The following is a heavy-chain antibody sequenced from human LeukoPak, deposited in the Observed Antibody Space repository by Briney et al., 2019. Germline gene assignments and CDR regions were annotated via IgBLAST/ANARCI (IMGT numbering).Heavy chain of an antibody. V-gene: IGHV1-2*02. D-gene: IGHD6-13*01. CDR3: ARGGSSSWPYYYYYYYMDV. CDR1: GYTFTGYY. CDR2: INPNSGGT. Sequence: ASVKVSCKASGYTFTGYYMHWVRQAPGQGLEWMGWINPNSGGTNYAQKFQGRVTMTRDTSISTAYMELSRLRSDDTAVYYCARGGSSSWPYYYYYYYMDVWGKGTTVTVSS. J-gene: IGHJ6*03.